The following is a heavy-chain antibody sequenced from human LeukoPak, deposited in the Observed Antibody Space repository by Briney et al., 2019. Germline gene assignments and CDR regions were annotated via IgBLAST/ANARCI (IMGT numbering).Heavy chain of an antibody. J-gene: IGHJ6*03. V-gene: IGHV4-34*01. CDR3: ARVRDFWSGYSLYYYMDV. CDR2: INHSGST. CDR1: GGSFSGYY. Sequence: SETLSLTCAVYGGSFSGYYWSWIRQPPGKGLEWIGEINHSGSTNYNPSLKSRVTISADTSKNQFSLKLSSVTAADTAVYYCARVRDFWSGYSLYYYMDVWGKGTTVTVSS. D-gene: IGHD3-3*01.